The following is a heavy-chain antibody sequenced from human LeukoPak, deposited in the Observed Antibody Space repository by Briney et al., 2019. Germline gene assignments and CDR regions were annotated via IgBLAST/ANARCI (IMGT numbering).Heavy chain of an antibody. CDR1: GFTFSSYA. J-gene: IGHJ4*02. V-gene: IGHV3-23*01. CDR2: ISGSGGST. D-gene: IGHD6-19*01. Sequence: GGSLRLSCAASGFTFSSYAMSWVRQAPGKGLEWVSAISGSGGSTYYADSVKGRFTISRDNSKNTLYLQMDSLRAEDTAVYYCANSEQWLVVDYWGQGTLDTVSS. CDR3: ANSEQWLVVDY.